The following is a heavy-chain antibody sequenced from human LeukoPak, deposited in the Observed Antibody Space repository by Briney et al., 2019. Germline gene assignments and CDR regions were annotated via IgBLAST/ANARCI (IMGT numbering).Heavy chain of an antibody. CDR3: ARGAHYSDIFPLHY. Sequence: GASVKVSCKASGYTFTAYYIHWVRQAPGQGLEWMGWINPNSGGTNYAQNFQGWVSMTRDTSISTAYMELRRLRSDDTAVYYCARGAHYSDIFPLHYWGQGTLVTVSS. CDR2: INPNSGGT. V-gene: IGHV1-2*04. D-gene: IGHD3-22*01. J-gene: IGHJ4*02. CDR1: GYTFTAYY.